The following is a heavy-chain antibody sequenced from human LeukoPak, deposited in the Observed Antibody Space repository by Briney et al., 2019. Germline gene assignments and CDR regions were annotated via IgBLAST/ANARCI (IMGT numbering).Heavy chain of an antibody. CDR2: ISTSSSYK. CDR1: GFTFSSYS. V-gene: IGHV3-21*01. Sequence: GGSLRLSCAASGFTFSSYSMNWVRQAPGKGLEWVSSISTSSSYKYYADSLRGRSTISRDNAKNSLYLQMNSLGAEDTAVYYCARHSDYDILTGPNDYWDQGTLVTVSS. CDR3: ARHSDYDILTGPNDY. D-gene: IGHD3-9*01. J-gene: IGHJ4*02.